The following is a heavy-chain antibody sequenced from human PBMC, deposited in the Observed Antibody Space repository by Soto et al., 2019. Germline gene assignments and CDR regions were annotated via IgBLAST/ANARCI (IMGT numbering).Heavy chain of an antibody. CDR1: GYSFTSYW. J-gene: IGHJ6*02. V-gene: IGHV5-51*01. D-gene: IGHD3-10*01. CDR2: IYPGDSDT. Sequence: PGESLKISCKGSGYSFTSYWIGWVRQMPGKGLEWMGIIYPGDSDTRYSPSFQGQVTISADKSISTAYLQWSSLKASDTAMYYCARLPMVRGVIMLYYYGMDVWGQGTTVTVSS. CDR3: ARLPMVRGVIMLYYYGMDV.